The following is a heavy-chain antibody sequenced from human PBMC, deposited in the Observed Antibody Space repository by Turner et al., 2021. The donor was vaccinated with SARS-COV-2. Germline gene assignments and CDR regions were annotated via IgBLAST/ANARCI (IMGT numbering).Heavy chain of an antibody. CDR1: GFTFSNYW. Sequence: EVQLVESGGGVVQPGGSLRLSCAASGFTFSNYWMHWVRQAPGKELVWVSRINSDGSATSYADSVKGRFTISRDNAKNTVYLQMNSLRADDTAVYYCVRISSYYDRGYFDLWGRGTLVTVSS. J-gene: IGHJ2*01. D-gene: IGHD3-22*01. V-gene: IGHV3-74*02. CDR2: INSDGSAT. CDR3: VRISSYYDRGYFDL.